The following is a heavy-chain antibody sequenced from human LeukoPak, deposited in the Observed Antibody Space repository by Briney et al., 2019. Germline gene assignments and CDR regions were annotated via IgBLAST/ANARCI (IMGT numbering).Heavy chain of an antibody. D-gene: IGHD3-9*01. CDR2: IYYSGST. Sequence: SETLSLTCTVSGGSISSYYWSWIRQPPGKGLEWIGYIYYSGSTNYNPSLKSRVTISVDTSKNQFSLKLSSVTAADTAVYYCARGGLTGSYAMLDYWGQGTLVTVSS. J-gene: IGHJ4*02. CDR1: GGSISSYY. V-gene: IGHV4-59*12. CDR3: ARGGLTGSYAMLDY.